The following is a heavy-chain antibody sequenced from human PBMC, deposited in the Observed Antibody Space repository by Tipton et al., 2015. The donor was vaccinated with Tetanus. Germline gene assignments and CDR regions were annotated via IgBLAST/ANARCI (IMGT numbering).Heavy chain of an antibody. V-gene: IGHV3-48*02. D-gene: IGHD6-19*01. CDR3: AKVPFEGIAVPGPYDC. Sequence: SLRLSCAASGFTFDDYPMNWVRQAPGKGLEWISYISSGSTTIYCADSVKGRFTISRDNVENSLYLQMNSLRDEDTAMYYCAKVPFEGIAVPGPYDCWGQGTLVTVSS. CDR1: GFTFDDYP. CDR2: ISSGSTTI. J-gene: IGHJ4*02.